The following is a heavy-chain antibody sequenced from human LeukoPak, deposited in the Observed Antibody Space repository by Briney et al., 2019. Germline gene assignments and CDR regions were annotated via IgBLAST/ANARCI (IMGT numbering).Heavy chain of an antibody. CDR1: VYNFTNYW. J-gene: IGHJ4*02. Sequence: GESLKISCKASVYNFTNYWIGWVRQMPGKGLEWMGIIYPGDSDTTYSPSFQGQVTISADKSISTAYLQWSSLKASDTAMYYCARRRDGYNYVGTDYWGQGTLVTVSS. CDR2: IYPGDSDT. V-gene: IGHV5-51*01. CDR3: ARRRDGYNYVGTDY. D-gene: IGHD5-24*01.